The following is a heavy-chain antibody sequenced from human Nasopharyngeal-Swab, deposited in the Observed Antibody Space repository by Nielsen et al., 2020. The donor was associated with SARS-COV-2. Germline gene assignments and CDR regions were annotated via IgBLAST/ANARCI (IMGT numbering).Heavy chain of an antibody. J-gene: IGHJ4*02. CDR2: IWYGGSNK. CDR1: GFTFSSYG. CDR3: ARDFPFGGDVVY. Sequence: GESLKISCAASGFTFSSYGMHWVHQAPGKGLEWVAVIWYGGSNKYYADSVKGRFTISRDNSKNTLYLQMNSLRAEDTAVYYCARDFPFGGDVVYWGQGTLVTVSS. V-gene: IGHV3-33*01. D-gene: IGHD3-10*01.